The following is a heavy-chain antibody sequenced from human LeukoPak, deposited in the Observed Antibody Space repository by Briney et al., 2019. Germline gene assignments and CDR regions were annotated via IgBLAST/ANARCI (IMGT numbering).Heavy chain of an antibody. J-gene: IGHJ3*02. Sequence: GGSLTLSCAVSGFIFSSYSMNWVRQAPGKGRGWVSYLTISSGTIHYTDSVRGRFTISRDNAENTVYLQMNSLRAEDTAVYYCAKGRSYSGSAFDIWGQGTMVTVSS. CDR2: LTISSGTI. CDR3: AKGRSYSGSAFDI. V-gene: IGHV3-48*04. CDR1: GFIFSSYS. D-gene: IGHD1-26*01.